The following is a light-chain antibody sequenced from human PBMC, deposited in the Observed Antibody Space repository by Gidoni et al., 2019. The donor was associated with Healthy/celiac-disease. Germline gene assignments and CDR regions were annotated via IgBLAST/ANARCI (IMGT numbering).Light chain of an antibody. CDR2: DSS. J-gene: IGKJ1*01. V-gene: IGKV3-15*01. CDR3: QHYSEWPPWT. Sequence: EMLLTLPPATLSVSPGDSVTLPCSPSQSVGTHLAWYRQKPGQAPRLVIYDSSTRAAGIPARFSGSGSGTEFTLTISSLQSEDSAIYYCQHYSEWPPWTFGRGTMVEIK. CDR1: QSVGTH.